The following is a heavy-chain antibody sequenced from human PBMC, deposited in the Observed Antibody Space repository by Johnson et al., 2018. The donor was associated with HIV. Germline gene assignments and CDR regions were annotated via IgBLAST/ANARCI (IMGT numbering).Heavy chain of an antibody. Sequence: QVQLVESGGGVVQPGGSLRLSCAASVFTFSDYYMSWIRQAPGKGLDWVSYISSSGSTIYYADSVKGRFTISRDNSKNTLYLQMNSLRAEDTAVYYCARWSLSNAFDIWGQGTMVTVSS. CDR1: VFTFSDYY. D-gene: IGHD3-3*01. V-gene: IGHV3-11*04. J-gene: IGHJ3*02. CDR3: ARWSLSNAFDI. CDR2: ISSSGSTI.